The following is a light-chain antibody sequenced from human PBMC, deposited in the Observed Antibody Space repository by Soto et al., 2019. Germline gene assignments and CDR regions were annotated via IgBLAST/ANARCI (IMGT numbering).Light chain of an antibody. CDR3: QQSNLWPYT. CDR1: QSVTIN. CDR2: GAS. V-gene: IGKV3-15*01. J-gene: IGKJ2*01. Sequence: EIVMTQSPATLSVSPGEGATLSCRASQSVTINLAWYQQRPGQAPRLLIYGASTRATTIPARFSGSGSGTEFTLTISSLQSEDFAVYYCQQSNLWPYTFGQGTKLEIK.